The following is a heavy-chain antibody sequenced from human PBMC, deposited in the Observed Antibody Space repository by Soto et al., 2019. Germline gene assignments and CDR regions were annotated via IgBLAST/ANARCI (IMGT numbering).Heavy chain of an antibody. Sequence: EVQLVESGGGLVQPGGSLRLSCAASGFTFSRYAMHWVRQAPGKGLEYVSAIGSNGGSTYYANSVKGRFTISRDNSKNTLYLQMGSLRAEDMAVYYCASQGRAVSSYYFDYWGQGTLVTVSS. J-gene: IGHJ4*02. CDR2: IGSNGGST. V-gene: IGHV3-64*01. D-gene: IGHD3-10*01. CDR1: GFTFSRYA. CDR3: ASQGRAVSSYYFDY.